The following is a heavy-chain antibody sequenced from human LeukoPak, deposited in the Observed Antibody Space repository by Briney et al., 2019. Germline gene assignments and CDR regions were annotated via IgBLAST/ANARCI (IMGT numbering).Heavy chain of an antibody. J-gene: IGHJ4*02. D-gene: IGHD2-15*01. V-gene: IGHV3-72*01. CDR1: GFIFNDYY. Sequence: GGSLRLSCAASGFIFNDYYIDWVRQAPGKGLDWVGRIRNKANSYTTEYAASVKGRFTISRDDSKNSLYLQMNSLKIEDTAVYYCAKAHPRSRFDSWGQGTLVTVSS. CDR2: IRNKANSYTT. CDR3: AKAHPRSRFDS.